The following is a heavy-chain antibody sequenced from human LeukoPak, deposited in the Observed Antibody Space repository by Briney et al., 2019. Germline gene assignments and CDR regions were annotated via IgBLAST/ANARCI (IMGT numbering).Heavy chain of an antibody. J-gene: IGHJ5*02. Sequence: ASVKVSCKASGYTFTSYDINWVRQATGQGLEWMGWMNPNSGNTGYAQKFQGRVTITSNTSISTAYMELSSLRSEDTAVYYCARDRYCSGGSCYAPAGWFDPWGQGTLVTVSS. V-gene: IGHV1-8*03. D-gene: IGHD2-15*01. CDR1: GYTFTSYD. CDR3: ARDRYCSGGSCYAPAGWFDP. CDR2: MNPNSGNT.